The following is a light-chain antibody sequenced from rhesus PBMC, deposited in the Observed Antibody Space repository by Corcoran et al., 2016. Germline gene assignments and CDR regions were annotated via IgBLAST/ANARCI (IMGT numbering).Light chain of an antibody. CDR3: HQHNSYPLT. Sequence: DIQMTQSPSSLSASVGDRVTITCQASQDIGSWLACYQQKPGKAPKVLIYAASSVQSGVPSRFSGRGSGTDFTLTINSLQPEDVSTYYWHQHNSYPLTFGGGTKVEIK. CDR1: QDIGSW. V-gene: IGKV1-33*02. CDR2: AAS. J-gene: IGKJ4*01.